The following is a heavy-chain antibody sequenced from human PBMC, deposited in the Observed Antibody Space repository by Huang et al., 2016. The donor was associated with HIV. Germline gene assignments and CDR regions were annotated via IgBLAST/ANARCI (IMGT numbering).Heavy chain of an antibody. CDR3: ARDIGTLTTFDY. J-gene: IGHJ4*02. CDR1: RYTFADNY. D-gene: IGHD4-4*01. Sequence: QVQLVQTGAGVKKPGASVKVSCKASRYTFADNYMYWLRQAPGQGLEWMGRIKPNGGVTKYAQKFQGRGTMTGDMSISTSYMELSSLRSDDTAVYFCARDIGTLTTFDYWGQGTLVTVSS. V-gene: IGHV1-2*06. CDR2: IKPNGGVT.